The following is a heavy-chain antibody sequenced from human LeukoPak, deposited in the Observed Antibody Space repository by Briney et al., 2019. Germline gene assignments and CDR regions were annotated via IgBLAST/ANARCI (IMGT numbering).Heavy chain of an antibody. Sequence: PGGSLRLSCAASGFIFSHHGMHWVRQAPGKGLEWVAVIWSDATNRFYADSVKGRFTISRDNSQNTVFLQMNSLGVKDTAIYYCARDAQRGFDYSNSLKNWGHGTLVTVSS. J-gene: IGHJ4*01. CDR1: GFIFSHHG. CDR3: ARDAQRGFDYSNSLKN. CDR2: IWSDATNR. V-gene: IGHV3-33*01. D-gene: IGHD4-11*01.